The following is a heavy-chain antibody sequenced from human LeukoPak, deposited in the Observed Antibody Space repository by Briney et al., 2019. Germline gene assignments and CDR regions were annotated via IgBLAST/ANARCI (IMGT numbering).Heavy chain of an antibody. V-gene: IGHV3-21*01. D-gene: IGHD1-26*01. Sequence: TGGSLRFSCAASGFTFSSYSMNWVRQAPGKGLEWVSSISSSSSYIYYADSVKGRFTISRDNAKNSLYLQMNSLRAEDTAVYYCARVIPLVKRWELLGAFDIWGQGTMVTVSS. CDR1: GFTFSSYS. CDR2: ISSSSSYI. CDR3: ARVIPLVKRWELLGAFDI. J-gene: IGHJ3*02.